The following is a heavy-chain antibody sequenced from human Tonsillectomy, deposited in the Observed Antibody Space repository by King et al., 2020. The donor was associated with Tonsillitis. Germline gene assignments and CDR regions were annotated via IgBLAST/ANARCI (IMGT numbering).Heavy chain of an antibody. Sequence: QLVQSGAEVKKPGESLKISCKGSGYSFTSYWIGWVRQMPGKGLEWMGIIYPGDSDTRYSPSFQGQVTISADKSIRTAYLQWRSLKASDTAMYYCARAYYDFWSGYSNPGYYFDYWGQGTLVTVSS. CDR2: IYPGDSDT. J-gene: IGHJ4*02. D-gene: IGHD3-3*01. CDR3: ARAYYDFWSGYSNPGYYFDY. CDR1: GYSFTSYW. V-gene: IGHV5-51*01.